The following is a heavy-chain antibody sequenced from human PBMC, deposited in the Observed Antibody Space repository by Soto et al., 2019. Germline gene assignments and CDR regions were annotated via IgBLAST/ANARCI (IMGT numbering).Heavy chain of an antibody. V-gene: IGHV1-18*01. CDR2: ININRGDV. D-gene: IGHD7-27*01. CDR3: ATDDTNRGRLDH. J-gene: IGHJ4*01. CDR1: GHTSTHNG. Sequence: ASVKVSCKASGHTSTHNGISWVRRAPGQGLEWMGWININRGDVNHAPKFQGRVTLTTDTSTTTAYMELRSLRLDDTALYFCATDDTNRGRLDHWGHGTLVTVSS.